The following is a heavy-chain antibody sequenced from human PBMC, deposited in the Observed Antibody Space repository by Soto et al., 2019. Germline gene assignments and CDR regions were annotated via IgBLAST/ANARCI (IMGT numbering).Heavy chain of an antibody. V-gene: IGHV4-59*08. D-gene: IGHD6-13*01. CDR3: ARHLWVGSSWYLGAFDI. J-gene: IGHJ3*02. Sequence: QVQLQESGPGLVKPSETLSLTCTVSGDSISNYYWSWLRQPPGKGLAWIGYIYYSGSTNYNPSLKRRVTISVDTSKNQSALKRSSVTAADTAVYYCARHLWVGSSWYLGAFDIWGQGTMVTVSS. CDR2: IYYSGST. CDR1: GDSISNYY.